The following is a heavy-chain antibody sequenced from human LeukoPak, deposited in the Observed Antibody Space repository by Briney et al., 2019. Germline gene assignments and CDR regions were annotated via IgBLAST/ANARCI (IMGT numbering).Heavy chain of an antibody. CDR3: ARAPAGCGGTCSFDY. CDR1: GASMSNSF. Sequence: SETLSLTCTVSGASMSNSFWSWIRQPAGEGLEWIGRIYSSGRTNYNPSLKSRVTLSIDTSNIQFSLKLTSVTAADTASYYCARAPAGCGGTCSFDYWGQGTLVTVSS. J-gene: IGHJ4*02. V-gene: IGHV4-4*07. CDR2: IYSSGRT. D-gene: IGHD2-15*01.